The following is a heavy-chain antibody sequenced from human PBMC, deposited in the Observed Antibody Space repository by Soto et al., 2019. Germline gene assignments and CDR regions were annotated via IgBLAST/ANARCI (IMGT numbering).Heavy chain of an antibody. CDR1: GGSISSYY. V-gene: IGHV4-59*12. CDR3: ARGSLAVAAPGWFDP. J-gene: IGHJ5*02. D-gene: IGHD6-19*01. Sequence: SETLSLTCTVSGGSISSYYWSWIRQPPGKGLEWIGYIYYSGSTNYNPSLKSRVTISVDTSKNQFSLKLSSVTAADTAVYYCARGSLAVAAPGWFDPWGQGTLVTVSS. CDR2: IYYSGST.